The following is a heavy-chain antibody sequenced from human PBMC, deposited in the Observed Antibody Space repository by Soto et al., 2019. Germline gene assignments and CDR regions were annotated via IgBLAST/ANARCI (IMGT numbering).Heavy chain of an antibody. D-gene: IGHD3-10*01. CDR3: ARNMDYYYGPGSGNGHGV. CDR2: INPKFGDT. V-gene: IGHV1-2*02. J-gene: IGHJ6*02. CDR1: GYTFTAYY. Sequence: QVQLVQSGAEVKEPGDSVRVSCEASGYTFTAYYIHWVRQAPGQGLEWMGWINPKFGDTTYAQDFQGRVSMTRDMSISTVYMELSRLTFDDTAIYYCARNMDYYYGPGSGNGHGVWGQGTTVTVFS.